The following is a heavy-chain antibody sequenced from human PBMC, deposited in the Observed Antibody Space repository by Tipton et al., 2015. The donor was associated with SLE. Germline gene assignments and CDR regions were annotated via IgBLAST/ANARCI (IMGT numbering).Heavy chain of an antibody. D-gene: IGHD3-22*01. CDR2: IYYSGCT. CDR1: GCSISSYY. V-gene: IGHV4-59*08. CDR3: ARRLGSSGFDY. Sequence: TLSLTCTVSGCSISSYYWSWIRRPPGKGLEWIGYIYYSGCTNYNPSLKSRLTIPVDTSKNQFSLKLSSVTAADTAVYYCARRLGSSGFDYWGQGTLVTVSS. J-gene: IGHJ4*02.